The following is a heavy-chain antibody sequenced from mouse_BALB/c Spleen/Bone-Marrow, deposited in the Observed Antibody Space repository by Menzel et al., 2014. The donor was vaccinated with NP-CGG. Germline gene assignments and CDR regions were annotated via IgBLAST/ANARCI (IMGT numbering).Heavy chain of an antibody. Sequence: VQLQQSGPDLVKPSQSLSLTCTVTGYSITSTYSWHWIRQFPGNKLEWMGYIHYSGSAYYNPSLKSRISITRDTSKNQFFLQLHSVTTADTATYYCASTGTRGLAYWGQGTLVTVSA. CDR3: ASTGTRGLAY. V-gene: IGHV3-1*02. CDR1: GYSITSTYS. J-gene: IGHJ3*01. D-gene: IGHD4-1*02. CDR2: IHYSGSA.